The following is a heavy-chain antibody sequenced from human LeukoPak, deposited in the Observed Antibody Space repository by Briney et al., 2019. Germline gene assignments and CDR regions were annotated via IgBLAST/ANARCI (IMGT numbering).Heavy chain of an antibody. CDR2: INHSGST. D-gene: IGHD3-9*01. V-gene: IGHV4-34*01. CDR1: GGSFSGYY. Sequence: SETLSLTCAVYGGSFSGYYWSWIRQPPGKGLEWIGEINHSGSTNYNPSLKSRVTISVDTSKNQFSLKLSSVTAADTAVYYCARARYYDILTGYYKAPYFDYWGQGTLVTVSS. CDR3: ARARYYDILTGYYKAPYFDY. J-gene: IGHJ4*02.